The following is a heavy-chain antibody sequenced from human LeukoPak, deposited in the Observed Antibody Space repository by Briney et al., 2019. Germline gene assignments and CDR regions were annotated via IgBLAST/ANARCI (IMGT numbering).Heavy chain of an antibody. J-gene: IGHJ4*02. CDR2: IYYTGST. V-gene: IGHV4-59*11. CDR1: GGFINNHY. D-gene: IGHD3-22*01. Sequence: SETLSLTCTVSGGFINNHYWSWIRQPPGKGLEWIGYIYYTGSTNYNPSLKSRVTISVDTSKNQFSLKLSSVTAADTAVYYCARTTYYYDSSGSYYFDYWGQGTLVTVSS. CDR3: ARTTYYYDSSGSYYFDY.